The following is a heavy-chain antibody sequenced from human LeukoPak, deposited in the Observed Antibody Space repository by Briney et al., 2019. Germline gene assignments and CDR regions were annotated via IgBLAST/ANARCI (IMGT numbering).Heavy chain of an antibody. J-gene: IGHJ5*02. CDR3: ARPPGIAAAWFDP. V-gene: IGHV4-34*01. D-gene: IGHD6-13*01. Sequence: SETLSLTRAVYGGSFSGYYWSWIRQPPGKGLEWIGEINHNGSTNYNPSLKSRVTISVDTSKNQFSLKLSSVTPADTAVYYCARPPGIAAAWFDPWGQGTLVTVAS. CDR1: GGSFSGYY. CDR2: INHNGST.